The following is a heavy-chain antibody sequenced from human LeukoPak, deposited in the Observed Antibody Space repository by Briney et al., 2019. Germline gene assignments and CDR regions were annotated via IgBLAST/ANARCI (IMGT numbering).Heavy chain of an antibody. D-gene: IGHD3-16*01. CDR1: GDSITTNSYY. CDR2: IYYSGST. V-gene: IGHV4-39*01. Sequence: SETLSLTCTVSGDSITTNSYYWGWIRQPPGKGLEWIGSIYYSGSTYYNPSLKSRVTISVDTSKNQFSLKLSSVTAADTAVYYCARQSKGVFDYWGQGTLVTVSS. J-gene: IGHJ4*02. CDR3: ARQSKGVFDY.